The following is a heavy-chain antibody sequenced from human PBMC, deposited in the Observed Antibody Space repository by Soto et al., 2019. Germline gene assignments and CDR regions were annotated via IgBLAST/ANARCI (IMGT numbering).Heavy chain of an antibody. CDR2: IYHSGST. Sequence: SETLSLTCAVSGGSISSGGYCRSWIRQPPGKGLEWIGYIYHSGSTYYNPSLKSRVTISVDRSKNQFSLKLSSVTAADTAVYYCARESFRYCISTSCYKPFSVDYWFDPWGQGTLVTVSS. J-gene: IGHJ5*02. CDR3: ARESFRYCISTSCYKPFSVDYWFDP. CDR1: GGSISSGGYC. D-gene: IGHD2-2*01. V-gene: IGHV4-30-2*01.